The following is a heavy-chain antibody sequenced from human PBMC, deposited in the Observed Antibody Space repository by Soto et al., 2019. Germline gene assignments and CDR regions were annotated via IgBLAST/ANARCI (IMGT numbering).Heavy chain of an antibody. J-gene: IGHJ3*02. D-gene: IGHD2-15*01. CDR2: IYSGGST. CDR3: ARDLVVAGSGAFDI. CDR1: GFTVSSNY. Sequence: EVQLVESGGGLVQPGGSLRLSCAASGFTVSSNYMSWVRQAPGKGLEWVSVIYSGGSTYYADSVKGRFTISRDNSKNTLYLQMNSLRAEDTAVYYCARDLVVAGSGAFDIWGQGTIVTVSS. V-gene: IGHV3-66*01.